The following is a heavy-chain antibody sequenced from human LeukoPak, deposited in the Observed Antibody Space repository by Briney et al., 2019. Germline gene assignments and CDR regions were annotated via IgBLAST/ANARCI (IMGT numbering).Heavy chain of an antibody. J-gene: IGHJ4*02. V-gene: IGHV3-30*18. D-gene: IGHD3-22*01. CDR3: AKGFAYYYDSSGYQIDY. Sequence: GRSLSLSCAASGFTFSSYGMHWVRQAPGKGLEWVAVISYDGSNKYYADSVKGRFTISRDNSKNTLYLQMNSLRAEDTAVYYCAKGFAYYYDSSGYQIDYWGQGTLVTVSS. CDR2: ISYDGSNK. CDR1: GFTFSSYG.